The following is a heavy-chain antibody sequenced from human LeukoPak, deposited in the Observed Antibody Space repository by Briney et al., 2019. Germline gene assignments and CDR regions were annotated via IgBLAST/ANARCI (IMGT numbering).Heavy chain of an antibody. Sequence: GGSLRLSCAASGFIFSGFYMGWIRQAPGKGLEWVSYISSSGSTIYYADSVKGRFTISRDNAKNSLYLQMNSLRAEDTAVYYCASLYGSGSYYKGGYYYGMDVWGQGTTVTVSS. V-gene: IGHV3-11*01. D-gene: IGHD3-10*01. CDR2: ISSSGSTI. CDR1: GFIFSGFY. J-gene: IGHJ6*02. CDR3: ASLYGSGSYYKGGYYYGMDV.